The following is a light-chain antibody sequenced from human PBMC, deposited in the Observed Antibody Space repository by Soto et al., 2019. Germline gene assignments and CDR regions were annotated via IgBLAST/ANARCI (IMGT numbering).Light chain of an antibody. CDR1: SSDVGGYNY. CDR3: TSYKSGSTPYV. J-gene: IGLJ1*01. V-gene: IGLV2-14*03. CDR2: DVS. Sequence: QSVLTQPASVSGSPGQSITISCTGTSSDVGGYNYVSWYQQHPGKAPKLMNYDVSDRPSGISNRFSGSKSGNTASLTISGLQTEDEADYYCTSYKSGSTPYVFGTGTKVTVL.